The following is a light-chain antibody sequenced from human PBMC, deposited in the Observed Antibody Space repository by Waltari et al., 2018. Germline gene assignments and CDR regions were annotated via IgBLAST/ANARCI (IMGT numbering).Light chain of an antibody. J-gene: IGLJ3*02. CDR2: SNN. Sequence: QSVLSQPPSASGTPGQRATISCSGSSSNIGKNYVYCYQQLPGTAPKLLTYSNNQRPPGVPDRFSGSKSGTSASLAINGLRSEDEADYYCATWDDSLRMVFGGGTELTVL. V-gene: IGLV1-47*01. CDR3: ATWDDSLRMV. CDR1: SSNIGKNY.